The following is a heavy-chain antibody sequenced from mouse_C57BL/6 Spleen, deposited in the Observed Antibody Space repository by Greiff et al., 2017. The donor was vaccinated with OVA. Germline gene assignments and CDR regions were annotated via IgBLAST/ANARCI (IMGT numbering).Heavy chain of an antibody. V-gene: IGHV3-8*01. J-gene: IGHJ4*01. Sequence: EVKLVESGPGLAKPSQTLSLTCSVTGYSITSDYWNWIRKFPGNKLEYIGYISYSGSTYYNPSLKSRISITRDTSKNQYYLQLNSVTTEDTATYDRARSELGHAMDYWGQGTSVTVSS. CDR3: ARSELGHAMDY. CDR1: GYSITSDY. CDR2: ISYSGST. D-gene: IGHD4-1*01.